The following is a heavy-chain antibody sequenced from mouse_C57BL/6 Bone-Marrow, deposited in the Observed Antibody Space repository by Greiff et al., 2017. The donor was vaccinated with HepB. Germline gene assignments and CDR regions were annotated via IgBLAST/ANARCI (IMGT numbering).Heavy chain of an antibody. CDR3: ASPLYYDMAWFAY. CDR2: INPSNGGT. CDR1: GYTFTSYW. Sequence: QVQLQQPGTELVKPGASVKLSCKASGYTFTSYWMHWVKQRPGQGLEWIGNINPSNGGTNYNEKFKSKATLTVDKSTSTAYMQLSSLTSEDSAVYYCASPLYYDMAWFAYWGQGTLVTVSA. J-gene: IGHJ3*01. D-gene: IGHD2-4*01. V-gene: IGHV1-53*01.